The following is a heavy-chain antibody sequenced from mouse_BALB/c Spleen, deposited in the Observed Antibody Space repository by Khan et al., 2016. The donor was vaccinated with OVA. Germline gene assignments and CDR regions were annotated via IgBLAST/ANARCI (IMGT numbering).Heavy chain of an antibody. CDR1: GYTFINYW. V-gene: IGHV1-7*01. Sequence: VQLQQSGAELAKPGASVKMSCKASGYTFINYWILWVKQRPGQGLEWIGYINPSTGYTEYNQNFKDKATLTAEKSSSTAYMQLSSLTSEDSAFYYCSRRGLRWDFDYWGPGTTLTVSS. CDR3: SRRGLRWDFDY. J-gene: IGHJ2*01. CDR2: INPSTGYT. D-gene: IGHD1-1*01.